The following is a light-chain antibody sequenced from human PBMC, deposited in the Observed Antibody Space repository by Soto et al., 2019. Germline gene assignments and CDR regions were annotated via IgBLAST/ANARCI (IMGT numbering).Light chain of an antibody. V-gene: IGLV1-44*01. CDR3: AAWDDSLMGV. CDR1: ASNIGSNT. Sequence: QSVLTQPPSASGTPGQGVTISCSGSASNIGSNTVNWYQQLPGSAPKLLIYGNDQRPSGVPDRFSGSKSGTSASLAISGLRSEDEADYYCAAWDDSLMGVFGGGTKVTVL. J-gene: IGLJ2*01. CDR2: GND.